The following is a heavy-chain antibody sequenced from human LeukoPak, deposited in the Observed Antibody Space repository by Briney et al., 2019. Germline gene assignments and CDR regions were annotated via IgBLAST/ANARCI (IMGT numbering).Heavy chain of an antibody. J-gene: IGHJ4*02. CDR1: GFTFNSYA. D-gene: IGHD3-9*01. V-gene: IGHV3-23*01. CDR3: AKGLINDWSALEY. CDR2: ISGSGGTT. Sequence: PGGSLRLSCAASGFTFNSYAMTWVRQAAGNGLEWVSAISGSGGTTYYADSVRGLFTISRDNSRSTLSLQMNSLRAEDTAVYYCAKGLINDWSALEYWGQGTLVTVSS.